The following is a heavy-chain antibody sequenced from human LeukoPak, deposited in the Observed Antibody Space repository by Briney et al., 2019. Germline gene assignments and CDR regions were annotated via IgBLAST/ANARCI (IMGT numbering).Heavy chain of an antibody. J-gene: IGHJ4*02. V-gene: IGHV3-30*02. CDR1: GFTFSSYG. D-gene: IGHD2-15*01. Sequence: PGGSLRLSCAASGFTFSSYGMHWVRQAPGKGLEWVAFIRYDGSNKYYADSVKGRFTISRDNSKNTLYLQMNSLRAEDTAVYYCARGDPGYCSGGSCYLPFDYWGQGTLVTVSS. CDR3: ARGDPGYCSGGSCYLPFDY. CDR2: IRYDGSNK.